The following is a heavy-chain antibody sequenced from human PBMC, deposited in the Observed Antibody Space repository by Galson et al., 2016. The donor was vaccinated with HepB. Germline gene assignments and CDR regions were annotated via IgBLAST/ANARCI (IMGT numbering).Heavy chain of an antibody. J-gene: IGHJ4*02. CDR3: ARDRGIQLWSRDGFDY. D-gene: IGHD5-18*01. CDR1: GFTFSTYS. CDR2: ISSSSSYI. V-gene: IGHV3-21*01. Sequence: LRLSCAASGFTFSTYSMNWVRQVPGRGLEWVSSISSSSSYIYYGDSLKGRFTISRDNAKNSLYLQMNSLRAEDTAVYYCARDRGIQLWSRDGFDYWGQGTLVTASS.